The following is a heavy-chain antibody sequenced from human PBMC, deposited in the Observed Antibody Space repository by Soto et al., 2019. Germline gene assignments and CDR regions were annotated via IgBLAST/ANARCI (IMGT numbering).Heavy chain of an antibody. CDR2: INPRGGST. CDR1: GYTFTSYY. Sequence: QVQLVQSGAEVKKPGASVTVSCKASGYTFTSYYIHWVRQAPGQGLEWMGIINPRGGSTTYAQKFRGRVSMTRDTSTSTVYMELSSLRSEDTAVYYGARKHGSGSYRSSDYFDYWGQGTLVTVSS. V-gene: IGHV1-46*01. CDR3: ARKHGSGSYRSSDYFDY. J-gene: IGHJ4*02. D-gene: IGHD3-10*01.